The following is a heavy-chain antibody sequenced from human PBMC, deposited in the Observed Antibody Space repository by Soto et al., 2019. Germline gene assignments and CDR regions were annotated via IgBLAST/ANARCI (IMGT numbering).Heavy chain of an antibody. J-gene: IGHJ4*02. CDR2: ISDST. V-gene: IGHV3-23*01. CDR1: GFTFSSYS. CDR3: ARDLGGVGGY. Sequence: GGSLSLSCAASGFTFSSYSMSWVRQAPGKGLEWVSSISDSTYYADSVKGRFTISRDNSKNTLYLQMNSLRAEDTAVYYCARDLGGVGGYWGQGTLVTVSS. D-gene: IGHD3-16*01.